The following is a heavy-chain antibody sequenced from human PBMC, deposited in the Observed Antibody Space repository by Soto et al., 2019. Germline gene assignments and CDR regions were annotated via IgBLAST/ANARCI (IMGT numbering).Heavy chain of an antibody. CDR2: ISGGGDTT. CDR3: AKGRGGSGSLTPRVDF. CDR1: GFTFNNYA. D-gene: IGHD3-10*01. Sequence: EVQLLESGGGLVQPEGSLRLSCAASGFTFNNYAMTWVRQAPGKGLEWVSAISGGGDTTSYADSVKGRFTVSRDGSKNTLYLQMSSQRAEDTALYYCAKGRGGSGSLTPRVDFWGQGTLVTVSS. J-gene: IGHJ4*02. V-gene: IGHV3-23*01.